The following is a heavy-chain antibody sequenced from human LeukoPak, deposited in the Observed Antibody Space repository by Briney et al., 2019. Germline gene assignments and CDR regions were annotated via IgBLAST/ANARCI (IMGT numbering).Heavy chain of an antibody. J-gene: IGHJ4*02. CDR1: GFTFSSNA. D-gene: IGHD1-1*01. CDR3: VKEGTGIHFDY. CDR2: ISYDGGNT. V-gene: IGHV3-30-3*01. Sequence: QPGGSLRLSCAASGFTFSSNAIHWVRQAPGKGLEWVAEISYDGGNTYYADSVKGRFTISRDNSKNTPYLQMNSLRAEDTAVYYCVKEGTGIHFDYWGQGTLVTVSS.